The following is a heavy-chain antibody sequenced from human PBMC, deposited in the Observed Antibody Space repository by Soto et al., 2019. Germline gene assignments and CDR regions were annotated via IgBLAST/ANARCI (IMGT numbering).Heavy chain of an antibody. CDR3: ATSSGGGGAFDF. CDR1: GLTFSRYE. V-gene: IGHV3-48*03. J-gene: IGHJ3*01. CDR2: IHGSATTI. Sequence: GGSLRLSCAASGLTFSRYEMNWDRQAPGKGLEWIAYIHGSATTIYYADSVKGRVTISRGNAKNSLCLQLNSLRAEDTAVYYWATSSGGGGAFDFWGQGTMVTVSS. D-gene: IGHD3-10*01.